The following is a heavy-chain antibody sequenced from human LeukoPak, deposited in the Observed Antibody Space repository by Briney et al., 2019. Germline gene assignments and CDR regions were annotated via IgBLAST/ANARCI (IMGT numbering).Heavy chain of an antibody. Sequence: GGSLRLSCAASGFTFSSYAMNWVRQAPGKGLEWVSDISGSGSSTSYADSVKGRFTIPRDNSKNTLYLQMNSLRAEDTAVYYCARGEGSSWFYYYYYMDVWGKGTTVTVSS. CDR1: GFTFSSYA. CDR2: ISGSGSST. D-gene: IGHD6-13*01. CDR3: ARGEGSSWFYYYYYMDV. J-gene: IGHJ6*03. V-gene: IGHV3-23*01.